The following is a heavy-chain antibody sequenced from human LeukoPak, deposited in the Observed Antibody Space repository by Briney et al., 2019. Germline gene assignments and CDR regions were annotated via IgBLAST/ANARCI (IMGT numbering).Heavy chain of an antibody. CDR1: GFTFSNYS. V-gene: IGHV3-48*01. J-gene: IGHJ4*02. CDR2: ISSSSSTI. Sequence: GGSLRLSCAASGFTFSNYSMNWVRQAPGKGLEWVSYISSSSSTIYYADSVKGRFTISRDNAKNSLYLQMNSLRAEDTAVYYCARAYYYDSPDTYFDYWGQGTLVTVSS. CDR3: ARAYYYDSPDTYFDY. D-gene: IGHD3-22*01.